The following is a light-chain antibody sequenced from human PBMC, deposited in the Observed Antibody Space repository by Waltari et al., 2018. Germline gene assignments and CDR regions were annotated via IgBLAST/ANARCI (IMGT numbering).Light chain of an antibody. CDR3: CSYAGSSSLV. CDR1: SSDIGTYNY. V-gene: IGLV2-23*02. Sequence: SALTQPASVSGSPGQSITISCTGTSSDIGTYNYVLWYQQYPGKAPKLMIYDVTKRPSGVSDRFSGSKSGNTASLTISGLQAEDEADYYCCSYAGSSSLVFGGGTKLTVL. CDR2: DVT. J-gene: IGLJ2*01.